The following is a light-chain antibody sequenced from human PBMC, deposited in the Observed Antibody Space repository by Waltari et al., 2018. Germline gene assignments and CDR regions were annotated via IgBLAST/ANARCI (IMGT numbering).Light chain of an antibody. V-gene: IGLV1-51*02. CDR2: ENS. CDR3: GTWDSSLSGAV. J-gene: IGLJ7*01. CDR1: SSNIGNNY. Sequence: QSVLTQPPSVSAAPGQRVTISSSGGSSNIGNNYVSWYRQFPGTAPKLLIYENSERPSGLPGRFSGSKSGTAATLDITGLQAGDEADYYCGTWDSSLSGAVFGGGTHLTVL.